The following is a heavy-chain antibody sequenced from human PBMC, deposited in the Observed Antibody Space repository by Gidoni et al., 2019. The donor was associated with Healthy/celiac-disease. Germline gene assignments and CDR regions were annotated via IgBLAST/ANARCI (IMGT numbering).Heavy chain of an antibody. CDR2: IYTSGST. V-gene: IGHV4-4*07. CDR1: GGSISSYY. CDR3: ASNSVEAVAGDSFDY. J-gene: IGHJ4*02. Sequence: QVQLQESGPGLVKPSETLSLTGTVAGGSISSYYWSWIRQPAGKGLEWIGRIYTSGSTNYNPSLKSRVTMSVDTSKNQFSLKLSSVTAADTAVYYCASNSVEAVAGDSFDYWGQGTLVTVSS. D-gene: IGHD6-19*01.